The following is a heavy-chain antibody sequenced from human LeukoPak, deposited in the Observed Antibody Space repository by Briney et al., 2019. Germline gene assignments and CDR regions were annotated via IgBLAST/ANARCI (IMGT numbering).Heavy chain of an antibody. V-gene: IGHV4-61*05. J-gene: IGHJ5*02. CDR3: XRAYSSSWYFNWFDP. CDR2: IYYSGST. Sequence: SETLXLTCTVSGGSISSSSYYWSWIRQPPGKGLEWIGYIYYSGSTNYNPSLKSRFTISVDTSKNQFSLKLSSVTAADTAVYFCXRAYSSSWYFNWFDPWGQGTLVTVSS. D-gene: IGHD6-13*01. CDR1: GGSISSSSYY.